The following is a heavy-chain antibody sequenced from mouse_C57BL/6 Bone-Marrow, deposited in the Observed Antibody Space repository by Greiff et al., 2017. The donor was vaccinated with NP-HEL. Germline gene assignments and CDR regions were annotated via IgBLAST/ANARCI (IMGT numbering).Heavy chain of an antibody. Sequence: VQLQQSGPELVKPGASVKLSCKASGYTFTDYYMNWVKQSHGKSLEWIGAINPNNGGTSYNQKFKGKATLTVDKSSSTAYMELRSLTSEDSAVYYCARWGYGRGFAYWGQGTLVTVSA. J-gene: IGHJ3*01. CDR1: GYTFTDYY. CDR2: INPNNGGT. D-gene: IGHD1-1*01. V-gene: IGHV1-26*01. CDR3: ARWGYGRGFAY.